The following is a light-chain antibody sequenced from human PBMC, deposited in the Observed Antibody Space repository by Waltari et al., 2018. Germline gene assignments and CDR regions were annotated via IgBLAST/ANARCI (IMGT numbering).Light chain of an antibody. V-gene: IGLV1-44*01. CDR3: AAWDYKLNGVL. CDR2: SNN. CDR1: SSDVGNNP. Sequence: QSAMTQPPSASGTPGQTVTISCFGGSSDVGNNPLNWNQQLPGTAPKVLIYSNNQRRSGVPDRFSGSKSGTTASLAIRGLQSEDEADYYCAAWDYKLNGVLYGGGTKLTVL. J-gene: IGLJ3*02.